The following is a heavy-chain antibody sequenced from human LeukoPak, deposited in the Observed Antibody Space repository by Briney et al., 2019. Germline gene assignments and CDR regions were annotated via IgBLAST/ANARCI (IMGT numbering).Heavy chain of an antibody. CDR3: ARAAYDSNGYTANHDY. CDR2: IYRGGNT. CDR1: GFTVSGHP. Sequence: GGSLRLSCAASGFTVSGHPMSWVRQAPGKGLEWVSVIYRGGNTYYADSVKGRFTISTDNSKNTLYLQMNSLRAEDTAVYYCARAAYDSNGYTANHDYWGQGTLVTVSS. D-gene: IGHD3-22*01. V-gene: IGHV3-53*01. J-gene: IGHJ4*02.